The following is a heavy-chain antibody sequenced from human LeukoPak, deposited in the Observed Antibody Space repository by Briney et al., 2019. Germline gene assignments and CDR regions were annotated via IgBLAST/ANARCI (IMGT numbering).Heavy chain of an antibody. CDR1: GFTFSSYA. V-gene: IGHV3-21*01. CDR3: ARDSTYYYDSSGYPPDY. Sequence: GGSLRLSCAASGFTFSSYAMSWVRQAPGKGLEWVSSISSSSSYIYYADSVKGRFTISRDNAKNSLYLQMNSLRAEDTAVYYCARDSTYYYDSSGYPPDYWGQGTLVTVSS. J-gene: IGHJ4*02. CDR2: ISSSSSYI. D-gene: IGHD3-22*01.